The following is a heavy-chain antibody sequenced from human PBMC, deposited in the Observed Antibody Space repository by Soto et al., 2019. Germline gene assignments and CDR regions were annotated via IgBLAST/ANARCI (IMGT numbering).Heavy chain of an antibody. CDR1: GYTFTGYY. D-gene: IGHD6-19*01. J-gene: IGHJ6*02. CDR2: INPNSGGT. CDR3: ARGRGRSSGWTYYYYGMDV. Sequence: ASVKVSCKASGYTFTGYYMHWVRQAPGQGLEWMGWINPNSGGTNYAQKFQGWVTMTRDTSISTAYMELSRLRSDDTAVYYCARGRGRSSGWTYYYYGMDVWGQGTTVTV. V-gene: IGHV1-2*04.